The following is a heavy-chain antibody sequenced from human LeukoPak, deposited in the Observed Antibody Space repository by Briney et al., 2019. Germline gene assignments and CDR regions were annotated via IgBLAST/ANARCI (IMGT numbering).Heavy chain of an antibody. Sequence: SETLSFTCTVSGGSISSYYWSWIRQPPGKGLEWIGYIYYSGSTNYNPSLKSRVTISVDTSKNQFSLKLSSVTAADTAVYYCARRHSIYDFWSVRLDVGTHDAFDIWGQGTMVTVSS. CDR2: IYYSGST. CDR1: GGSISSYY. V-gene: IGHV4-59*01. J-gene: IGHJ3*02. D-gene: IGHD3-3*01. CDR3: ARRHSIYDFWSVRLDVGTHDAFDI.